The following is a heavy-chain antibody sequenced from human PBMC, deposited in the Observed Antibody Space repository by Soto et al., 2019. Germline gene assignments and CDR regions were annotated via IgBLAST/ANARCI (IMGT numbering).Heavy chain of an antibody. V-gene: IGHV3-30*03. CDR2: VSNDGTHK. CDR1: GFIFSNYG. D-gene: IGHD6-19*01. CDR3: ATAVAGAY. J-gene: IGHJ4*01. Sequence: GGSLRLSCAASGFIFSNYGMHWVRQAPGKGLEWLAIVSNDGTHKFYADSVKGRFSVSRDNSKSTLSLQMNSLRSDDTALYYCATAVAGAYWGHGTLVTVS.